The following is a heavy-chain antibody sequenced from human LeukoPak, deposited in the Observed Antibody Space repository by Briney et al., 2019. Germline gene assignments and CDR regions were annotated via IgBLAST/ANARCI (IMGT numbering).Heavy chain of an antibody. Sequence: GGSLRLSCAASGFTVSSNYMSWVRQAPGKGLEWVSVIYSGGSTYYADSVKGRFTISKHNSKNTLYLQMNSLRAEDTAVYYCAGLRGYSYEYYFDYWGQGTLVTVSS. CDR3: AGLRGYSYEYYFDY. CDR2: IYSGGST. V-gene: IGHV3-53*04. J-gene: IGHJ4*02. D-gene: IGHD5-18*01. CDR1: GFTVSSNY.